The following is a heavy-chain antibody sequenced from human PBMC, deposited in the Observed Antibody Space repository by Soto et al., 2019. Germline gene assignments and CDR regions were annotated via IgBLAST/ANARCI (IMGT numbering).Heavy chain of an antibody. J-gene: IGHJ6*02. CDR3: GRDSPPVDTCYGMAV. Sequence: EVQLVESGGGLVKPGGSLRLSCTASGFTFGSYSMSWVRQAPGKGLEWVSIISIDSNYIFQTDSVKGRFTISRDNAKASVDLQVDSLRAEDTAVYYCGRDSPPVDTCYGMAVGGQGTTVTVSS. CDR1: GFTFGSYS. CDR2: ISIDSNYI. V-gene: IGHV3-21*01. D-gene: IGHD5-18*01.